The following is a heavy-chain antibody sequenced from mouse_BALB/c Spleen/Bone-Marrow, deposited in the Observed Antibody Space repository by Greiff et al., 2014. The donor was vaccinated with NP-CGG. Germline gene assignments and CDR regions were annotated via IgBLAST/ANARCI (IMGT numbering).Heavy chain of an antibody. CDR2: INPSTGYT. V-gene: IGHV1-7*01. CDR3: ARGYQRILAY. J-gene: IGHJ3*01. Sequence: QVQLKQSGAELAKPGASVKTSCKASGYTFTNYWMHWVKQRPGQGLEWIGYINPSTGYTEYNQKFKDKATLTADKSSSTAYMQLSSLTSEDSAVYYCARGYQRILAYWGQGTLVTVSA. CDR1: GYTFTNYW.